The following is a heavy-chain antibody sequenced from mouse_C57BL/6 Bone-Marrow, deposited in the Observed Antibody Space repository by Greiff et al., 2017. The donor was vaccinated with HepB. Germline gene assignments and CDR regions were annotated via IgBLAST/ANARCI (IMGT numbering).Heavy chain of an antibody. CDR1: GFTIKDDY. CDR3: TLGGFAY. CDR2: IDPENGYT. D-gene: IGHD4-1*01. Sequence: VQLQQSGAELVRPGASVQLSCTASGFTIKDDYMHWVKQRPEQGLEWIGWIDPENGYTEYASKFQGNATITADTSSNTDYLQLSSLTSEDTAVYYCTLGGFAYWGQGTLVTVSA. V-gene: IGHV14-4*01. J-gene: IGHJ3*01.